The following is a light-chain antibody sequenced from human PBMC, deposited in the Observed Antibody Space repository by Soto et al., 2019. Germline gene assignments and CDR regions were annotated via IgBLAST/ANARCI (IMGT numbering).Light chain of an antibody. CDR1: SSDVGAYNY. V-gene: IGLV2-14*01. CDR3: SSYTTSSTRV. Sequence: QSALTQLASVPGSPGQSITISCTGTSSDVGAYNYVSWYQQHPDKAPKLIIYEVSNRPSGVSSRFSGSKSGNTASLTISGLQVEDEADYFCSSYTTSSTRVFGTGTKVTVL. CDR2: EVS. J-gene: IGLJ1*01.